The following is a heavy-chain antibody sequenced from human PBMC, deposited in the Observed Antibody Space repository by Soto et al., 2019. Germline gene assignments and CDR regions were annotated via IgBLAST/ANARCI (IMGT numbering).Heavy chain of an antibody. J-gene: IGHJ4*02. Sequence: GGSLRLSCAASGFTFSSYAMHWVRQAPGKGLEWVAVISYDGSNKYYADSVKGRFTISRDNSKNTLYLQMNSLRAEDTAVYYCASLYYYDSSGYSDPGYWGQGTLVTVSS. CDR3: ASLYYYDSSGYSDPGY. CDR1: GFTFSSYA. D-gene: IGHD3-22*01. V-gene: IGHV3-30-3*01. CDR2: ISYDGSNK.